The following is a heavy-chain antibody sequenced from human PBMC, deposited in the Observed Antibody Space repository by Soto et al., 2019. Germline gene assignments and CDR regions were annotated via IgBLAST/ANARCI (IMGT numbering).Heavy chain of an antibody. CDR3: ARGGAGWRGAAADLDY. D-gene: IGHD6-13*01. J-gene: IGHJ4*02. Sequence: QVQLVQSGAEVKKPGSSVKVSCKASGGTFSSYAISWVRQAPGQGLEWMGGIIPIFGTANYAEKFQGRVTITADEYTSTAYRELNSLRSEDTAVSYCARGGAGWRGAAADLDYWGQGTLVTVSS. CDR2: IIPIFGTA. V-gene: IGHV1-69*12. CDR1: GGTFSSYA.